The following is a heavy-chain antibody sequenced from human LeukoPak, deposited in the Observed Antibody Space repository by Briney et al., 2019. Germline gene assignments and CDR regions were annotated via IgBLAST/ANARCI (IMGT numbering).Heavy chain of an antibody. J-gene: IGHJ4*02. CDR3: ATREGLTGAIPFDY. CDR2: IIPILGIA. V-gene: IGHV1-69*04. D-gene: IGHD1-20*01. CDR1: GGTFSSCA. Sequence: SVKVSCKASGGTFSSCAISWVRQAPGQGLEWMGRIIPILGIANYAQKFQGRVTITADKSTSTAYMELSSLRSEDTAVYYCATREGLTGAIPFDYWGQGTLVTVSS.